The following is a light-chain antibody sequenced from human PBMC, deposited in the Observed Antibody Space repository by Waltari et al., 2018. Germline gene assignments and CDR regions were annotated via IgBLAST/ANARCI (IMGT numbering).Light chain of an antibody. CDR1: QNVNSNY. V-gene: IGKV3-20*01. Sequence: ENVLTQSPGTLSLSPGERATLSCRASQNVNSNYLAWYQQKPGQAPRLLIYGANIRATGSPDRFTGSGSGTDFTRTISRLEPEDFAVYYCQQYGNSPRAFGQGTEVEIK. CDR3: QQYGNSPRA. J-gene: IGKJ1*01. CDR2: GAN.